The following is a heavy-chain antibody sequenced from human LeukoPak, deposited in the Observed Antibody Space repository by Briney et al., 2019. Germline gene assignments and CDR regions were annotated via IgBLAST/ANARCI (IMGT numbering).Heavy chain of an antibody. CDR2: ISTSGSST. CDR1: GFTFSSYA. V-gene: IGHV3-23*01. Sequence: GGSLRLSCAASGFTFSSYAMSWVRQAPVQGLEWVSAISTSGSSTYYADSVKGRFTISRDNSKNTLYLQMNSLRVEDTAVYYCAIPGPSYRRFDHWGQGTPVTVSS. CDR3: AIPGPSYRRFDH. D-gene: IGHD3-16*02. J-gene: IGHJ4*02.